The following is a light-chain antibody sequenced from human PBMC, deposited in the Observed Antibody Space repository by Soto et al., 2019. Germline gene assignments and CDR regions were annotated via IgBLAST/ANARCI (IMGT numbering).Light chain of an antibody. CDR2: HAS. Sequence: IVMTQSPATLSVSPGDRATLSCRASQSVGSSLAWYQQKPGQAPGLLIYHASTRATAVPARFSGSGSGTEFTLTISSLQSEDFAVYYCQHHFNWPPFAFGPGTKLEI. CDR3: QHHFNWPPFA. J-gene: IGKJ2*01. CDR1: QSVGSS. V-gene: IGKV3-15*01.